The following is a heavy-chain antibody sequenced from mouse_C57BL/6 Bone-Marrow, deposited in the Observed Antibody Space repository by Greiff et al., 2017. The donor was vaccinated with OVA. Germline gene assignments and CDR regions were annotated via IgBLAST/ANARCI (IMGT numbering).Heavy chain of an antibody. D-gene: IGHD2-4*01. CDR3: ARRGLRRFDY. CDR1: GYTFTSYW. V-gene: IGHV1-50*01. Sequence: QVQLKESGAELVKPGASVKLSCKASGYTFTSYWMQWVKQRPGQGLEWIGEIDPSDSYTNYNQKFKGKATLTVDTSSSTAYMQLSSLTSEDSAVYYCARRGLRRFDYWGQGTTLTVSS. J-gene: IGHJ2*01. CDR2: IDPSDSYT.